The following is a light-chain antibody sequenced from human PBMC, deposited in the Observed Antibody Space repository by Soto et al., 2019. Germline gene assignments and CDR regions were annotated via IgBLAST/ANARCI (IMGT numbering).Light chain of an antibody. Sequence: QSALIQPRSVSGSPGQSVTISCTGTSSDVGPYNFVSWFQHHPGKAPKPIIFRVTQRPSGVPDRFSGSKSGNTASLTISGLQAEDEDDYYCCSFAGRDTYVVFGGGTKLTVL. CDR2: RVT. V-gene: IGLV2-11*01. CDR3: CSFAGRDTYVV. CDR1: SSDVGPYNF. J-gene: IGLJ2*01.